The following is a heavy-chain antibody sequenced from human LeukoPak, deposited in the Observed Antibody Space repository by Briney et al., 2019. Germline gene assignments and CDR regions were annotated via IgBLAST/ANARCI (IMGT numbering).Heavy chain of an antibody. CDR3: AREGTGDYAHPAAEDDAFDI. V-gene: IGHV3-21*01. J-gene: IGHJ3*02. Sequence: GGSLRLSCAASGFTFSSYSMNWVRQAPGKGLEWVSSISSSSSYIYYADSVKGRFTISRDNAKNSLYLQMNSLRAEDTAVYYCAREGTGDYAHPAAEDDAFDIWGQGTMVTVSS. CDR2: ISSSSSYI. D-gene: IGHD4-17*01. CDR1: GFTFSSYS.